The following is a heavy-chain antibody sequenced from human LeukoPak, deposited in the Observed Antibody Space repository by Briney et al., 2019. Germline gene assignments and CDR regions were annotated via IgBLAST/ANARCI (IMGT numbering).Heavy chain of an antibody. CDR2: ISGSGGST. CDR1: GFTFSSYA. Sequence: GGSLRLSCAASGFTFSSYAMSWVRQVPGKGLEWVSAISGSGGSTYYADSVKGRFTISRDNSKNTLYLQMNSLRAEDTAVYYCARDVSRSSSIHWGQGTLVTVSS. J-gene: IGHJ4*02. D-gene: IGHD6-6*01. CDR3: ARDVSRSSSIH. V-gene: IGHV3-23*01.